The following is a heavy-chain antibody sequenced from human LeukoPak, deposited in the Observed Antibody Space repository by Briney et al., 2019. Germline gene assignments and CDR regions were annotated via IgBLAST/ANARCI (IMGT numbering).Heavy chain of an antibody. D-gene: IGHD2-2*01. CDR3: ARDGCASCYHWDAFDI. CDR1: GFTFSSYG. J-gene: IGHJ3*02. Sequence: GGSLRLSCAASGFTFSSYGMSWVRQAPGKGLEGGSAISGSGGSKYYADSAKGRFTISRDNSKHTLYPQMNSLRAEDTAVYYCARDGCASCYHWDAFDIWGQGTMVTVSS. CDR2: ISGSGGSK. V-gene: IGHV3-23*01.